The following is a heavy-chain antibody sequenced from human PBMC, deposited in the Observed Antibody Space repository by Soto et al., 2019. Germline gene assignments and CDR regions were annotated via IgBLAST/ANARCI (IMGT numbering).Heavy chain of an antibody. J-gene: IGHJ5*02. D-gene: IGHD3-3*01. CDR2: ITAASDTI. CDR1: GFTFSIYT. Sequence: EVQLVESGGGLAQPGGSLRLSCEAAGFTFSIYTMNWVRQAPGKGLEWVSYITAASDTIYYAASVKGRFTISRDNAKNSLYLQMNSLRDEDTAVYSCARHYTTSRVGAWFDPWGQGTLVTVSS. CDR3: ARHYTTSRVGAWFDP. V-gene: IGHV3-48*02.